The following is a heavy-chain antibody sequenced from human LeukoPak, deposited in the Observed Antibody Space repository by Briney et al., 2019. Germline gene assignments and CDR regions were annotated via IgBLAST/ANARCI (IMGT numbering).Heavy chain of an antibody. Sequence: ASGKVSCKASGYTFTGYYMHWVRQAPGQGLEWMGWINPNSGGTNYAQKFQGRVTMTRDTSISTAYMDLSRLRSDDTAVYYCARTTYYYDSSVAYWGQGTLVTVSS. CDR2: INPNSGGT. J-gene: IGHJ4*02. V-gene: IGHV1-2*02. CDR3: ARTTYYYDSSVAY. CDR1: GYTFTGYY. D-gene: IGHD3-22*01.